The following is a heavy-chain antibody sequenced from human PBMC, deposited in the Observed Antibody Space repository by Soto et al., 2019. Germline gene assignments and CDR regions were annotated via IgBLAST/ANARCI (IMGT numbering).Heavy chain of an antibody. Sequence: LRLSCAASGFTFSSYAMSWVRQAPGKGLEWVSVIYSGGSTYYADSVKGRFTISRDNSKNTLYLQMNSLRAEDTAVYYCARDSSGWSYYFDYWGQGTLVTVSS. D-gene: IGHD6-19*01. CDR2: IYSGGST. CDR1: GFTFSSYA. CDR3: ARDSSGWSYYFDY. V-gene: IGHV3-53*01. J-gene: IGHJ4*02.